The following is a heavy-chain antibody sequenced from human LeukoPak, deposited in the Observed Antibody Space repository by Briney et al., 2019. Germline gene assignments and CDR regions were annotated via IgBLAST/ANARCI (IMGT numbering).Heavy chain of an antibody. CDR1: GFTASSNY. CDR2: IYSGGQT. Sequence: GGSLRLSCVPSGFTASSNYMSWVRQAPGRGLEWVAVIYSGGQTYYADSAKGRFTISRDNSKNTLYLQMNSLRAEDTAMYYCTRSYYYDSSGYRNDYWGQGTLVTVSS. D-gene: IGHD3-22*01. J-gene: IGHJ4*02. CDR3: TRSYYYDSSGYRNDY. V-gene: IGHV3-53*01.